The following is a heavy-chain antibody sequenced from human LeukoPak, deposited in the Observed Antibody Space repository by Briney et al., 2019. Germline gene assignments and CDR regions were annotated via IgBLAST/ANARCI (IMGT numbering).Heavy chain of an antibody. V-gene: IGHV3-23*01. D-gene: IGHD6-19*01. CDR2: ISGTGGST. CDR1: GFSFNNFG. J-gene: IGHJ3*02. CDR3: AKGGVAGTFDI. Sequence: PGGSLRLSCVASGFSFNNFGMSWVRQAPGKGLEWVSSISGTGGSTHYADSVKGRFTISRDNSKSTLFLQMNSLRAEDTAVYYCAKGGVAGTFDIWGQGTMLTVSS.